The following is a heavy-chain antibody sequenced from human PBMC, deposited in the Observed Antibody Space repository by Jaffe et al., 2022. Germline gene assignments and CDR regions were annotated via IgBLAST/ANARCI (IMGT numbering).Heavy chain of an antibody. J-gene: IGHJ3*02. D-gene: IGHD6-19*01. CDR3: AKDRQWLTNDAFDI. V-gene: IGHV3-30*02. CDR2: IRYDGSNK. Sequence: QVQLVESGGGVVQPGGSLRLSCAASGFTFSSYGMHWVRQAPGKGLEWVAFIRYDGSNKYYADSVKGRFTISRDNSKNTLYLQMNSLRAEDTAVYYCAKDRQWLTNDAFDIWGQGTMVTVSS. CDR1: GFTFSSYG.